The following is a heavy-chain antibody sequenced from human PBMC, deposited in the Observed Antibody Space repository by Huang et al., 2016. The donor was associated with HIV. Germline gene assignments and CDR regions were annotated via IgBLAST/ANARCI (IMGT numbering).Heavy chain of an antibody. CDR3: AKAPLAAYYYYYMDV. CDR2: ISGNGNSK. J-gene: IGHJ6*03. V-gene: IGHV3-23*01. CDR1: GFTFSSHT. Sequence: EVQLLESGGGLVQPGGSLRLSCAASGFTFSSHTMSWVRQAPGKGLKWVSGISGNGNSKYYADSVKGRFTISRDNSKNTLCLQMNGLRAEDTAVYYCAKAPLAAYYYYYMDVWGKGTTVTVSS.